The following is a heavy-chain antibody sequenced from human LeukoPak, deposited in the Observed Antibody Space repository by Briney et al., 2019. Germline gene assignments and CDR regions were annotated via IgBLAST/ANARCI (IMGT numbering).Heavy chain of an antibody. D-gene: IGHD2-15*01. CDR2: IKQDGSEK. CDR3: ARQVVAATQGRYFDY. Sequence: GGSLRLSCAASGFTFSSYWMSWVRQAPGKGLEWVANIKQDGSEKYYVDSVKGRFTISRDNAKNSLYLQMNSLRAEDTAVYYCARQVVAATQGRYFDYWGQGTLVTVSS. J-gene: IGHJ4*02. CDR1: GFTFSSYW. V-gene: IGHV3-7*01.